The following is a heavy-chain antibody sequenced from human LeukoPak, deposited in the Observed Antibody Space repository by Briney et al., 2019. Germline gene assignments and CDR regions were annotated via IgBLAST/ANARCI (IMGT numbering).Heavy chain of an antibody. V-gene: IGHV1-2*02. Sequence: GASVKVSCKASGYTFTGYYMHWVRQAPGQGLEWMGWINPNSGGTHYAQYFQGRVTMTRDTSISTAYMELRRLRSDDTAVYYCARDFPPLYDSSGYPEYYFDYWGQGTLVTVSS. CDR1: GYTFTGYY. CDR3: ARDFPPLYDSSGYPEYYFDY. J-gene: IGHJ4*02. D-gene: IGHD3-22*01. CDR2: INPNSGGT.